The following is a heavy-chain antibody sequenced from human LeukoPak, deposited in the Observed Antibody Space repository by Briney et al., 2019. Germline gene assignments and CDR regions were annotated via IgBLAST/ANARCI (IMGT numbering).Heavy chain of an antibody. CDR1: GFTFSSYS. Sequence: GGSLRLSCAASGFTFSSYSMNWVRQAPGKGLEWVSRINSDGSSTSYADSVKGRFTISRDNSKNTLYLQMNSLRAEDTAVYYCARSPLSYCGGDCHFDYWGQGTLVTVSS. CDR2: INSDGSST. J-gene: IGHJ4*02. D-gene: IGHD2-21*02. CDR3: ARSPLSYCGGDCHFDY. V-gene: IGHV3-74*01.